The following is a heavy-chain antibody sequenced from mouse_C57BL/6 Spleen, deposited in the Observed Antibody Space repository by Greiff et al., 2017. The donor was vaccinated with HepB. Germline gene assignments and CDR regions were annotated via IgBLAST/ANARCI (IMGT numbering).Heavy chain of an antibody. D-gene: IGHD1-1*01. Sequence: VQLQQSGAELVKPGASVKISCKASGYAFSSYWMNWVKQRPGKGLEWIGQIYPGDGDTNYNGKFKGKATLTADKSSSTAYMQLSSLTSEDSAVYVCARSHYYGSSYGGYWGQGTTLTVSS. CDR1: GYAFSSYW. CDR2: IYPGDGDT. J-gene: IGHJ2*01. V-gene: IGHV1-80*01. CDR3: ARSHYYGSSYGGY.